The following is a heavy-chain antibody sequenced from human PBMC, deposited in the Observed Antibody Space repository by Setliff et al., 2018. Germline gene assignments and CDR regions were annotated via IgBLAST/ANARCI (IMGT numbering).Heavy chain of an antibody. J-gene: IGHJ3*02. Sequence: PSETLSLTCTVSGGSISNYYWSWIRQPAGKGLEWIGCIYTSGSTNYNPSLKSRVTMSVDTSKNQFSLKLSSVTAADTAVYYCARKGISALSGAFDMWGQGTMVTVS. D-gene: IGHD1-26*01. CDR3: ARKGISALSGAFDM. CDR1: GGSISNYY. CDR2: IYTSGST. V-gene: IGHV4-4*07.